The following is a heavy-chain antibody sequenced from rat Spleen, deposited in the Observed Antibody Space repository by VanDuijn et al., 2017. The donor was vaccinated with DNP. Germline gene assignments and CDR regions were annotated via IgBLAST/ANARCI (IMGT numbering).Heavy chain of an antibody. CDR3: IRSISFIMGYVMDA. CDR1: GFIFSNYW. D-gene: IGHD1-10*01. V-gene: IGHV5-31*01. Sequence: EVQLVESGGGLVQPGRSLKLSCAASGFIFSNYWMTWIRQAPGKGLEWIASVTKTGGSSFYPDSVQGRFTLSRDNTNNTLYLQMDSLRSEDTATYYCIRSISFIMGYVMDAWGQGTSVTVSS. CDR2: VTKTGGSS. J-gene: IGHJ4*01.